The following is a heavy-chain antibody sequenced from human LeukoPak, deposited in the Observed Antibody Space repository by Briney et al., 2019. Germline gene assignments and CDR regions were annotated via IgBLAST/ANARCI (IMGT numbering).Heavy chain of an antibody. CDR1: GFTFSSYS. CDR3: ARDPLDYFDSSGYGRLDY. CDR2: ISSSSSTI. J-gene: IGHJ4*02. V-gene: IGHV3-48*01. Sequence: GGSLRLSCAASGFTFSSYSMNWVRQAPGKGLEWVSYISSSSSTIYYADSVKGRFTISRDNAKNSLYLQMNSLRAEDTAVYYCARDPLDYFDSSGYGRLDYWGQGTLGTVS. D-gene: IGHD3-22*01.